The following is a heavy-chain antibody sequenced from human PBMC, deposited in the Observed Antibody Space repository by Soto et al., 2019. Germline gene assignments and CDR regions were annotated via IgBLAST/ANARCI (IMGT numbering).Heavy chain of an antibody. Sequence: SVKFCCKASGGTFSSYAISWVRQAPGQGLEWMGGIIPIFGTANYAQKLQGRVTITADESTSTAYMELRSLRSEDTAVYYCARGAHSDSRGYYYFYWGQGTLVTVSS. CDR2: IIPIFGTA. J-gene: IGHJ4*02. D-gene: IGHD3-22*01. V-gene: IGHV1-69*13. CDR1: GGTFSSYA. CDR3: ARGAHSDSRGYYYFY.